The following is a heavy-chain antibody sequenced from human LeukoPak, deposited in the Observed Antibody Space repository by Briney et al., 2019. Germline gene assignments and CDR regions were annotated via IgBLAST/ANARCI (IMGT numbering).Heavy chain of an antibody. CDR2: INHSGST. CDR3: AVYSSSLSFDY. Sequence: SETLSLTCAVYGGSFSGYYWSWIRQPPGKGLEGSGEINHSGSTNYNPSLKSRVTISVDTSQNHFSLKLSSVAAADTAVYYCAVYSSSLSFDYWGQGTLVTVSS. D-gene: IGHD6-6*01. V-gene: IGHV4-34*01. CDR1: GGSFSGYY. J-gene: IGHJ4*02.